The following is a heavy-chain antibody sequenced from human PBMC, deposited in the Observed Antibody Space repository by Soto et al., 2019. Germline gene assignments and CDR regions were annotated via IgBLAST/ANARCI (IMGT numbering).Heavy chain of an antibody. CDR3: ARGPKLTDFGDRGYYGMDV. CDR2: INPSGGGT. J-gene: IGHJ6*02. D-gene: IGHD4-17*01. V-gene: IGHV1-46*01. Sequence: QVHLVQSGAEVKKPGASVTFPCKASGYTFSNYYMHWVRQAPGHGLEWVGIINPSGGGTTYAQNFQGRVTMTRDTSTSTVYMELNSLRSEDTAVYYCARGPKLTDFGDRGYYGMDVWGHGTTVTVSS. CDR1: GYTFSNYY.